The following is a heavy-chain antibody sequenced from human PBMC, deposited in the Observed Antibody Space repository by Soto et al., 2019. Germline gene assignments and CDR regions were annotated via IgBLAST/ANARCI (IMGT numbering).Heavy chain of an antibody. Sequence: EVQLVESGGGLVQPGRSLRLSCAASGFTFGDYAMHWVRQAPGKGLEWVSGINWNSGSIGYADSVKGRFTISRDNAKSSLYLQMNSLRAEDTALYYCAKDRGSGSYAANYYYYAMDVWGQGTTVTVSS. CDR1: GFTFGDYA. V-gene: IGHV3-9*01. D-gene: IGHD3-10*01. J-gene: IGHJ6*02. CDR2: INWNSGSI. CDR3: AKDRGSGSYAANYYYYAMDV.